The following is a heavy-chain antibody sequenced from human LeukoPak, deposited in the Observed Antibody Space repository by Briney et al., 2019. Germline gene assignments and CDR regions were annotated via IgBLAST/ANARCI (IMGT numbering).Heavy chain of an antibody. J-gene: IGHJ6*03. CDR3: ARGCPSWQPPDYYYYMDV. V-gene: IGHV4-4*02. D-gene: IGHD5-24*01. CDR1: GGSISSSNW. Sequence: PSETLSLTCTVSGGSISSSNWWSWVRQPPGKGLEWIGEIYHSGSTNYNPSLKSRVTISVDTSKNQFSLKLSSVTAADTAVYYCARGCPSWQPPDYYYYMDVWGKGTTVTVSS. CDR2: IYHSGST.